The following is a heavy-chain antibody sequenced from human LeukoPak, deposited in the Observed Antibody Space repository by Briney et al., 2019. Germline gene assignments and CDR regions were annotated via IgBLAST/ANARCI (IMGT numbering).Heavy chain of an antibody. CDR1: GFTFSNYW. J-gene: IGHJ5*02. CDR3: ARRGGSSWYNWLDP. V-gene: IGHV3-7*05. Sequence: PGGSLRLSCAASGFTFSNYWMSWVRQAPGKGLERVANIKQDGSEKYYVDSVKGRFTISRDNAKNSLYLQMNSLRAEDTAVYYCARRGGSSWYNWLDPWGQGTLVAVSS. D-gene: IGHD6-13*01. CDR2: IKQDGSEK.